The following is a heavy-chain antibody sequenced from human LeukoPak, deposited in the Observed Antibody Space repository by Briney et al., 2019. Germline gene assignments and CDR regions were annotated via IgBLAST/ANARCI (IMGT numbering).Heavy chain of an antibody. J-gene: IGHJ4*02. CDR3: ARRFGGYSNFDF. D-gene: IGHD5-12*01. Sequence: KASETLSLTCGVSGGSFSSFYWSWIRQPPGKGLEWIGYAYYGGSTNYSPSLKSRVTISVDTSKNQFSLNLSSVTAADTAVYYCARRFGGYSNFDFWGQGILVTVSS. V-gene: IGHV4-59*08. CDR1: GGSFSSFY. CDR2: AYYGGST.